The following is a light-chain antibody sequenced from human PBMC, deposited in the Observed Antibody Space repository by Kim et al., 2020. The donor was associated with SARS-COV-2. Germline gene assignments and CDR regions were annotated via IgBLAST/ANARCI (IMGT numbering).Light chain of an antibody. CDR3: SSYTSSSTRV. CDR2: DLS. CDR1: SSDVGGYNY. J-gene: IGLJ3*02. Sequence: GQSITISCTGTSSDVGGYNYVSWDQQHPGKAPRLMIYDLSNRPSGVSNRFSGSKSGNTASLTISGLQAEDEADYYCSSYTSSSTRVFGGGTQLTVL. V-gene: IGLV2-14*03.